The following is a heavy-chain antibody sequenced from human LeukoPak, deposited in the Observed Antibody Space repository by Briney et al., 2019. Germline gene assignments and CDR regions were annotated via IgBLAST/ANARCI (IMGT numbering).Heavy chain of an antibody. Sequence: SETLSLTCTVPGGSISSYSWSWIRQPAGKGPEWIGRLYISGSTHYSPRLKSRVTVSLDKSRNQLSLKMSSVTAADTAVYYCARDRTGWFDPWGKGILVTVS. J-gene: IGHJ5*02. V-gene: IGHV4-4*07. CDR3: ARDRTGWFDP. CDR1: GGSISSYS. CDR2: LYISGST.